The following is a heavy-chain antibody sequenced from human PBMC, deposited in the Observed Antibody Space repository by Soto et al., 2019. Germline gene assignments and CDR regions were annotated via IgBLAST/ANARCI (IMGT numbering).Heavy chain of an antibody. V-gene: IGHV1-3*05. CDR1: GYTFTSYA. Sequence: QVQLVQSGAEEKKPGASVKVSCKASGYTFTSYAMHWVRQAPGQRLEWMGWINAGNGNTKYSQKFQGRVTITRDTSARTAYMELSSLRSEDTAVYYCARYYVDTAMVSVFDYWGQGTLVTVSS. CDR3: ARYYVDTAMVSVFDY. D-gene: IGHD5-18*01. CDR2: INAGNGNT. J-gene: IGHJ4*02.